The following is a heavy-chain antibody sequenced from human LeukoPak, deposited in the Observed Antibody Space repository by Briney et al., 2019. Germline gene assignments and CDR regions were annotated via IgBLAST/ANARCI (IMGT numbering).Heavy chain of an antibody. CDR2: ISGSGGST. J-gene: IGHJ4*02. V-gene: IGHV3-23*01. CDR1: GFTFRIYA. CDR3: AKPPYGRDVYNYFDY. D-gene: IGHD5-24*01. Sequence: PGGTLRLSCAGSGFTFRIYAMSWVRKAPGKGLEWVSVISGSGGSTYYADSVKGRFTISRDNSKNTLYRQMNSLRVEDTAVYYCAKPPYGRDVYNYFDYWGQGTPVTVSS.